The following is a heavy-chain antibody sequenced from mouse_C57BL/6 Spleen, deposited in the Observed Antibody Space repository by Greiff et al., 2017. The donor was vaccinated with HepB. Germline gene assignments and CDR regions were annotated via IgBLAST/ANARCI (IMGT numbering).Heavy chain of an antibody. CDR3: ARLATVVARYFDV. J-gene: IGHJ1*03. CDR1: GYAFTNYL. CDR2: INPGSGGT. Sequence: VMLVESGAELVRPGTSVKVSCKASGYAFTNYLIEWVKQRPGQGLEWIGVINPGSGGTNYNEKFKGKATLTADKSSSTAYMQLSSLTSEDSAVYFCARLATVVARYFDVWGTGTTVTVSS. D-gene: IGHD1-1*01. V-gene: IGHV1-54*01.